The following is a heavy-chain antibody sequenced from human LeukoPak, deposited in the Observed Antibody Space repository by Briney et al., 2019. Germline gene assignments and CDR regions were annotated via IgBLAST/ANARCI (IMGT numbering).Heavy chain of an antibody. CDR2: ISYDGSNK. Sequence: GGSLRLSCAASGFTFSSYGMHWVRQAPGKGLEWVAVISYDGSNKYYADPVKGRFTISRDSSKNTLYLQMNSLRAEDTAVYYCANPEYYSDAFDIWGQGTMVTVSS. CDR3: ANPEYYSDAFDI. D-gene: IGHD2/OR15-2a*01. J-gene: IGHJ3*02. V-gene: IGHV3-30*18. CDR1: GFTFSSYG.